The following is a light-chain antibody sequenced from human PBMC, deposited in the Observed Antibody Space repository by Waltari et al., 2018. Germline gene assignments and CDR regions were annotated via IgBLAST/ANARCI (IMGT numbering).Light chain of an antibody. V-gene: IGKV3-20*01. J-gene: IGKJ2*01. CDR2: GAS. CDR3: QQYGSSYA. CDR1: QSVGSSY. Sequence: DIVLTQSPGTLSLSPGERATLSCRASQSVGSSYLAWYQQKPGQATRLLIYGASRRATGIPDRFSGSGSGTDFTLTISRLEPEDFAVYYCQQYGSSYAFGQGTKLEIK.